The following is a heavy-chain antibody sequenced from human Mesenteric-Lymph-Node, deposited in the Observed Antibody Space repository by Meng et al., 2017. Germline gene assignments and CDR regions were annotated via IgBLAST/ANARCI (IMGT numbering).Heavy chain of an antibody. V-gene: IGHV3-48*03. CDR1: GFTFSSYE. Sequence: GESLKISCAASGFTFSSYEMNWVRQAPGKGLEWVSYISSSGSTIYYADSVKGRFTISRDNAKNSLYLQMNSLRAEDTAVYYCAREPARYCSGGSCYFFDYWGQGTLVTVSS. CDR2: ISSSGSTI. D-gene: IGHD2-15*01. CDR3: AREPARYCSGGSCYFFDY. J-gene: IGHJ4*02.